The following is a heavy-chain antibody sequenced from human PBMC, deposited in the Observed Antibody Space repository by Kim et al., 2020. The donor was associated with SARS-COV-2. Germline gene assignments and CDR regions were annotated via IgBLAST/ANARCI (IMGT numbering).Heavy chain of an antibody. D-gene: IGHD5-18*01. V-gene: IGHV1-46*01. CDR1: GYTFTSYY. CDR3: ARDFKDTAMVTGYYYFDY. J-gene: IGHJ4*02. Sequence: GASVKVSCKASGYTFTSYYMHWVRQARGQGLEWMGIINPSGGSTSYAQKFQGRVTMTRDTSTSTAYMELSSLRSEDTAVYYCARDFKDTAMVTGYYYFDYWGQGTLVTVSS. CDR2: INPSGGST.